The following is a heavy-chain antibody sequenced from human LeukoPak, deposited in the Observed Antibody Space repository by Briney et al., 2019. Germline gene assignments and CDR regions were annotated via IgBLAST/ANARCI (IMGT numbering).Heavy chain of an antibody. Sequence: ASMKVSCKAYGHTLSSLGITWVRQAPGQGLEWMGWIDGYNGDTNYAQNLQGTVTMTTDTPTNTAYLELRSLRNDDTAVYYCASRKYYTSGTETGYYLDYWGQGTLVTVSS. J-gene: IGHJ4*02. CDR1: GHTLSSLG. CDR3: ASRKYYTSGTETGYYLDY. V-gene: IGHV1-18*01. CDR2: IDGYNGDT. D-gene: IGHD3-10*01.